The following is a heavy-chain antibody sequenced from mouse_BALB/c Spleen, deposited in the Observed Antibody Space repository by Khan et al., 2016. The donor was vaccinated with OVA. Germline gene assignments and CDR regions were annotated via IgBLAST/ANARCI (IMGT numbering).Heavy chain of an antibody. CDR3: ARKNYYGYAMDY. CDR1: GYSITSDYA. V-gene: IGHV3-2*02. CDR2: ISSSGYT. D-gene: IGHD1-1*01. Sequence: EVQLQESGPGLVKPSQSLSLTCTVTGYSITSDYAWDWIRQFPGNKLEWMGYISSSGYTSYNPSLKSRISISRDTSKNQFFLQLTSGTTEDTATYYCARKNYYGYAMDYWGQGTSVTVSS. J-gene: IGHJ4*01.